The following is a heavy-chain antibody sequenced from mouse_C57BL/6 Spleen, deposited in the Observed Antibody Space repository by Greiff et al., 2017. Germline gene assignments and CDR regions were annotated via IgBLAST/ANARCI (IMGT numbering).Heavy chain of an antibody. D-gene: IGHD1-1*02. V-gene: IGHV1-69*01. CDR1: GYTFTSYW. J-gene: IGHJ2*01. CDR3: ARGGPHYFDY. CDR2: IDPSDSYT. Sequence: QVQLQQPGAELVMPGASVKLSCKASGYTFTSYWMHWVKQRPGQGLEWIGEIDPSDSYTNYNQKFKGKSTLTVDKSSSTAYMQLSSLTSEDSAVYYCARGGPHYFDYWGQGTTLTVSS.